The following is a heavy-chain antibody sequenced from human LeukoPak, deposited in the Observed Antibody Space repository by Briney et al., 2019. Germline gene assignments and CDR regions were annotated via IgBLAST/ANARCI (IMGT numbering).Heavy chain of an antibody. D-gene: IGHD1-14*01. CDR3: ARVGFPIIHYYYNMDV. CDR2: ISGSSSAI. V-gene: IGHV3-48*01. J-gene: IGHJ6*02. CDR1: GFTFSTYW. Sequence: PGGSLRLSCSASGFTFSTYWMSWVRQAPGKGLEWVSYISGSSSAIYYADSVRGRFTISRDNAKNSLYLHMNSLRAEDTAVYYCARVGFPIIHYYYNMDVWGQGTTVTVSS.